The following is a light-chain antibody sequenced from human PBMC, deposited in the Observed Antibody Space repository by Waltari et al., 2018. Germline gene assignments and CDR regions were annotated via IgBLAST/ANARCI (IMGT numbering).Light chain of an antibody. Sequence: QSVLTQPPSVSGAPGQRVTISCTGSSSNIGAGYDVHWYQQLPGTAPKLLIYGNINRPSGVPDRFSGSKSGTAASLAITGLQAEDEADYYCQSYDISLRGWEVFGTGTKVTVL. J-gene: IGLJ1*01. V-gene: IGLV1-40*01. CDR3: QSYDISLRGWEV. CDR1: SSNIGAGYD. CDR2: GNI.